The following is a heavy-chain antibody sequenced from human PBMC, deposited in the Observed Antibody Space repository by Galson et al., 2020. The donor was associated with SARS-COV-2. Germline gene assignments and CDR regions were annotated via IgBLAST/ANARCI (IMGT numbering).Heavy chain of an antibody. V-gene: IGHV1-24*01. D-gene: IGHD6-19*01. CDR3: ATGPAVAGTNWFDP. J-gene: IGHJ5*02. Sequence: ASVKVSCKVSGYTLTELSMHWVRQAPGKGLEWMGGFDPEDGETIYAQKFQGRVTMTEDTSTDTAYMELSSLISEDTAVYYCATGPAVAGTNWFDPWGQGTLVTVSS. CDR2: FDPEDGET. CDR1: GYTLTELS.